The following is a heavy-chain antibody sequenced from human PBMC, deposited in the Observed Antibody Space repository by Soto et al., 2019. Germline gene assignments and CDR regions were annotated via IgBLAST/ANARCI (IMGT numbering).Heavy chain of an antibody. CDR1: GDTFSSYA. Sequence: GASVKVSCKASGDTFSSYAISWVRQAPGQGLEWMGGIIPIFSTANYAQKFQGRVTITADESTSTAYMELSSLRSEDTAVYYCAGMARYYYESHAFDIWGQGTVVPVSS. CDR2: IIPIFSTA. CDR3: AGMARYYYESHAFDI. V-gene: IGHV1-69*13. J-gene: IGHJ3*02. D-gene: IGHD3-22*01.